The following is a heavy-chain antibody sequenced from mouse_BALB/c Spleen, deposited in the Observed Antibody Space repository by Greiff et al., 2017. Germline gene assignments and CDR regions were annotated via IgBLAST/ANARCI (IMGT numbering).Heavy chain of an antibody. CDR2: INPSNGGT. CDR1: GYTFTSYY. J-gene: IGHJ3*01. CDR3: TSIRGFAY. Sequence: QVQLQQSGAELVKPGASVKLSCKASGYTFTSYYMYWVKQRPGQGLEWIGGINPSNGGTNFNEKFKSKATLTVDKSSSTAYMQLSSLTSEDSAVYYCTSIRGFAYWGQGTLVTVSA. D-gene: IGHD2-3*01. V-gene: IGHV1S81*02.